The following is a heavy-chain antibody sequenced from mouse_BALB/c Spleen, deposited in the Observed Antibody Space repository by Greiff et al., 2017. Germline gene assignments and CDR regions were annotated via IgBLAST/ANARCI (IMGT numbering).Heavy chain of an antibody. CDR1: GFNFTDYY. Sequence: VQLQQSGAELVRSGASVKLSCKASGFNFTDYYMHWVKQRPEQGLEWIGWIDPENGDTEYAQKFQGKATMTADTSSTTAYLQLSSLTSEDAAVYYCNARECEEGYAMAYWGQGTSVTVSA. CDR3: NARECEEGYAMAY. D-gene: IGHD6-1*01. CDR2: IDPENGDT. V-gene: IGHV14-4*02. J-gene: IGHJ4*01.